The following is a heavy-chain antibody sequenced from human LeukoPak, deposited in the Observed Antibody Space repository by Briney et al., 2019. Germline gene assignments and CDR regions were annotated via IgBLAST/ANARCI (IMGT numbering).Heavy chain of an antibody. J-gene: IGHJ4*02. V-gene: IGHV4-59*01. CDR2: IYYSGST. Sequence: SVTLSLPCTVSGGSISSYYWRWLRQPPGKGLEWTGYIYYSGSTNYNPSLKSRVTISVDTSKNQFSLKLSSVSAADTAVYYCAGEAPAMGRGVPRYYFDYWGQGTLVTVSS. D-gene: IGHD3-10*01. CDR1: GGSISSYY. CDR3: AGEAPAMGRGVPRYYFDY.